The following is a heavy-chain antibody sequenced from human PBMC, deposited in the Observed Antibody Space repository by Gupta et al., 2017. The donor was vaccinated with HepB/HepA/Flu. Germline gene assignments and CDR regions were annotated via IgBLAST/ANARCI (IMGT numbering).Heavy chain of an antibody. V-gene: IGHV4-39*01. CDR1: GGSISRSADY. J-gene: IGHJ4*02. Sequence: QLQLQESGPGLVKPSETLSLTCFVSGGSISRSADYWGWIRQPPGQGLEWIGYLSSDGSTYYSPSRKSRVTISQDASKSQFSLRLSSVIAADTAGDFCERRRGHPSGSIHVDHWGQGIIVTGSS. CDR3: ERRRGHPSGSIHVDH. D-gene: IGHD5-12*01. CDR2: LSSDGST.